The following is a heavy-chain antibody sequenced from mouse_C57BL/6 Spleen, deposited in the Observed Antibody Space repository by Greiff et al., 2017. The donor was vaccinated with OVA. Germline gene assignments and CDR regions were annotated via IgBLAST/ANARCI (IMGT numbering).Heavy chain of an antibody. D-gene: IGHD2-4*01. CDR2: IYPGDGDT. V-gene: IGHV1-82*01. J-gene: IGHJ2*01. Sequence: QVQLQQSGPELVKPGASVKISCKASGYAFSSSWMNWVKQRPGKGLEWIGRIYPGDGDTNYNGKFKGKATLTADKSSSTAYMQLSSLTSEDSAVYLCARELRGYFDYWGQGTTLTVSS. CDR1: GYAFSSSW. CDR3: ARELRGYFDY.